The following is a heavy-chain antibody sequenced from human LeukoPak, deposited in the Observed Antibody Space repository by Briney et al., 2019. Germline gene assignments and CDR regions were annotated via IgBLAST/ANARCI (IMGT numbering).Heavy chain of an antibody. Sequence: SETLSLTCSVSAASISSNYWSWIRQPPGKGLEWIGDVYSGETTKYNPSLRSRATISGDTSKNQFSLKLSSVTAADTAVYYCARHFPYCGGDCPYYYMDVWGKGTTVTVSS. CDR1: AASISSNY. CDR3: ARHFPYCGGDCPYYYMDV. J-gene: IGHJ6*03. CDR2: VYSGETT. V-gene: IGHV4-4*09. D-gene: IGHD2-21*02.